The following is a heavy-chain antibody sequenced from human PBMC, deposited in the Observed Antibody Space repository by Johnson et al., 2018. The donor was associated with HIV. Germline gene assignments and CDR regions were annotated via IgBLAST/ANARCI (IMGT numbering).Heavy chain of an antibody. Sequence: VLLVESGGGLVQPGRSLRLSCAASGFTFDDYAMHWVRQAPGKGLEWVSGISWNSGSIGYADSVKGRFTISRDNAKKSLYLQMNTLRAEDTAVYYCATRDPTYRPGVFDICGLGTMVTVSS. D-gene: IGHD1-14*01. J-gene: IGHJ3*02. CDR2: ISWNSGSI. V-gene: IGHV3-9*01. CDR1: GFTFDDYA. CDR3: ATRDPTYRPGVFDI.